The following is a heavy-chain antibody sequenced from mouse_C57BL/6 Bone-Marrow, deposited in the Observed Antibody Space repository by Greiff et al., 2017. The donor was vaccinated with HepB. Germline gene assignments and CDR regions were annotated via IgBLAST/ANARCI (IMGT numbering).Heavy chain of an antibody. J-gene: IGHJ2*01. CDR2: ISYDGSN. V-gene: IGHV3-6*01. CDR1: GYSITSGYY. Sequence: VQLQESGPGLVKPSQSLSLTCSVTGYSITSGYYWNWIRQFPGNKLEWMGYISYDGSNNYNPSLKNRISITRDTSKNQFFLKLNSVTTEDTATYYCAREGITTVDYWGQGTTLTVSS. D-gene: IGHD1-1*01. CDR3: AREGITTVDY.